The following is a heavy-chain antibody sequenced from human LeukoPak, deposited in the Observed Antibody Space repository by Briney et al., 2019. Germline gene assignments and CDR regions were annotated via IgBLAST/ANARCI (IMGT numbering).Heavy chain of an antibody. CDR1: GFIVSNSY. D-gene: IGHD1-26*01. J-gene: IGHJ4*02. V-gene: IGHV3-53*01. CDR3: ARDNSGPAF. CDR2: IYSSGGT. Sequence: GGSLRLSCAASGFIVSNSYMSWVRQAPGKALEWVSVIYSSGGTFYSESVKGRFTISRDYSKNTLYLQMNSLRVDDTAVYYCARDNSGPAFWGQGTLVTVSP.